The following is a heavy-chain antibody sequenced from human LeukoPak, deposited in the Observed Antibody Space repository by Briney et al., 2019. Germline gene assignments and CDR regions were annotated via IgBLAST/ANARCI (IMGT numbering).Heavy chain of an antibody. D-gene: IGHD3-10*01. CDR1: GFTFSIYG. Sequence: PGGSLRLSCAASGFTFSIYGMRWVRQAPGKGLEWVAVISYDRSNKYYAGSVKGRFTISRDNSKNTLYLQMNSLRAEDTAVYYCAKQASGRRYYFDYWGQGTLVSVSS. CDR2: ISYDRSNK. V-gene: IGHV3-30*18. J-gene: IGHJ4*02. CDR3: AKQASGRRYYFDY.